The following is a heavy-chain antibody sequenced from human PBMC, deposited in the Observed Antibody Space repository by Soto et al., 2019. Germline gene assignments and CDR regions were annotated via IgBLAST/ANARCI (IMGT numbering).Heavy chain of an antibody. CDR2: ISYDGNNK. CDR3: AGSYRAGDYVSGSYRIDY. V-gene: IGHV3-30*03. J-gene: IGHJ4*02. Sequence: QVQLVESGGGVVQPGRSLRLSCAASGFTFRTYGMHWVRQAPGKGLEWVAVISYDGNNKFYADSVKGRFTISRDNSKNTVYLQMNSLRAEDTAVYYCAGSYRAGDYVSGSYRIDYWGQGTLVTVPS. D-gene: IGHD3-16*02. CDR1: GFTFRTYG.